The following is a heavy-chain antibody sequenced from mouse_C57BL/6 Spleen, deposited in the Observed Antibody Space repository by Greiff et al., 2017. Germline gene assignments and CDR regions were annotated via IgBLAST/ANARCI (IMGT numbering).Heavy chain of an antibody. CDR3: TREGGYGRPFDY. J-gene: IGHJ2*01. CDR2: ISSGGDYI. CDR1: GFTFSSYA. D-gene: IGHD2-2*01. Sequence: EVHLVESGEGLVKPGGSLKLSCAASGFTFSSYAMSWVRQTPEKRLEWVAYISSGGDYIYYADTVKGRFTISRDNARNTLYLQMSSLKSEDTAMYYCTREGGYGRPFDYWGQGTTLTVSS. V-gene: IGHV5-9-1*02.